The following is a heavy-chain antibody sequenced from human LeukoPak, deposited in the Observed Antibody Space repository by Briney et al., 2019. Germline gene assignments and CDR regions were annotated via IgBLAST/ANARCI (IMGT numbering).Heavy chain of an antibody. CDR1: GYTFTGYY. CDR2: TNPNSGGT. J-gene: IGHJ3*02. Sequence: GASVKVSCKASGYTFTGYYMHWVRQAPGEGLEWMGWTNPNSGGTKYAQKFQGRVTMTRDTSINTAYMEVRSLTSDDTAVYYCARDLEGYGDSPDIWGQGTLVTVSS. D-gene: IGHD4-17*01. V-gene: IGHV1-2*02. CDR3: ARDLEGYGDSPDI.